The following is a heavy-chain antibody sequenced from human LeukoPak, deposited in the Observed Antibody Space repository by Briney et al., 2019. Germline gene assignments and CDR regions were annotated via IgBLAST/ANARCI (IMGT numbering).Heavy chain of an antibody. V-gene: IGHV3-23*01. CDR2: ISGSGGST. D-gene: IGHD5-24*01. CDR1: GFTFSSYA. CDR3: ARDRGDGYNPGAFDI. J-gene: IGHJ3*02. Sequence: PGGSLRLSCAASGFTFSSYAMSWVRQAPGKGLEWVSAISGSGGSTYYADSVKGRFTISRDNAKNSLYLQMNSLRAEDTAVYYCARDRGDGYNPGAFDIWGQGTMVTVSS.